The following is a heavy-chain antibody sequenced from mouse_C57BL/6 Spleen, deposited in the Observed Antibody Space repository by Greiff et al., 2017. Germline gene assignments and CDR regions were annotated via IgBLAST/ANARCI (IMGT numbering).Heavy chain of an antibody. CDR3: ARIFYYDYDVNAMDY. V-gene: IGHV1-22*01. CDR2: INPNNGGT. Sequence: VQLQQSGPELVKPGASVKMSCKASGYTFTDYNMHWVKQSHGKSLEWIGYINPNNGGTSYNQKFKGKATLTVNKSYSTAYMELRSLTSEDSAVYYCARIFYYDYDVNAMDYWGQGTSVTVSS. J-gene: IGHJ4*01. D-gene: IGHD2-4*01. CDR1: GYTFTDYN.